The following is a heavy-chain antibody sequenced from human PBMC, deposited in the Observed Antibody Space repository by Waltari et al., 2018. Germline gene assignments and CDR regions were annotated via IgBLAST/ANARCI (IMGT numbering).Heavy chain of an antibody. J-gene: IGHJ4*02. D-gene: IGHD7-27*01. Sequence: QLKLHESGPGLVTPPQTLSLTCTVSRGSISSGDYVLNWILQPPGKGLECIGYIYYSGSTYYNPSLKSRVTISVATSKTQFSLKLTSVTAADTAVYYCASLLTGIDYWGQGTLVTVSS. CDR1: RGSISSGDYV. CDR2: IYYSGST. CDR3: ASLLTGIDY. V-gene: IGHV4-30-4*08.